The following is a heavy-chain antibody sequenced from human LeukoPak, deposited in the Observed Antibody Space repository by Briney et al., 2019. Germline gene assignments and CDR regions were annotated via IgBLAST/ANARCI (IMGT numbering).Heavy chain of an antibody. CDR3: ARVVAVAAKDY. D-gene: IGHD6-19*01. V-gene: IGHV3-74*01. CDR1: GFTFSSYE. CDR2: INSDGSST. J-gene: IGHJ4*02. Sequence: PGGSLRLSCAASGFTFSSYEMNWVRQAPGKGLVWVSRINSDGSSTSYADSVKGRFTISRDNAKNTLYLQMNSLRAEDTAVYYCARVVAVAAKDYWGQGTLVTVSS.